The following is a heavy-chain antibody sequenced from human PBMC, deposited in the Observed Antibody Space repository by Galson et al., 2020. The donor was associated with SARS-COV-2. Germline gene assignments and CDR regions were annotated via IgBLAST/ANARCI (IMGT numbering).Heavy chain of an antibody. CDR1: GFPFSDYA. CDR2: MSSDGGTS. D-gene: IGHD6-19*01. CDR3: LAYSSTRRNY. J-gene: IGHJ4*02. V-gene: IGHV3-64D*06. Sequence: GGPLRLSCSASGFPFSDYAMHWVRQAPGKGLEYVSAMSSDGGTSFYSDSLNGRSAMSRDNSKNTFYLQMTGLRMEDTAIYYCLAYSSTRRNYWGQGTLVNVSS.